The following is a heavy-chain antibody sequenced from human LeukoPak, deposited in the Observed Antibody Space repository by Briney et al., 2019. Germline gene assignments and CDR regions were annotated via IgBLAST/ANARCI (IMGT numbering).Heavy chain of an antibody. CDR1: GYTFTSYD. CDR3: ARFGLTSSLDY. CDR2: MNPNSGNT. Sequence: EASVKVSCKASGYTFTSYDINWVRQATGRGLEWMGWMNPNSGNTGYAQKFQGRVTITRNTSISTAYMELSSLRASDTAMYFCARFGLTSSLDYWGQGTLVTVSS. D-gene: IGHD2-2*01. J-gene: IGHJ4*02. V-gene: IGHV1-8*03.